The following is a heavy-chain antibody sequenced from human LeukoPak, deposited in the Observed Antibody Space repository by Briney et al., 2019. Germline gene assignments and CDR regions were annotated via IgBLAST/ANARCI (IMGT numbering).Heavy chain of an antibody. CDR3: AKDWGPQLYGDYRFDY. CDR1: GFTFSSYA. D-gene: IGHD4-17*01. V-gene: IGHV3-23*01. J-gene: IGHJ4*02. Sequence: GGSLRLSCAASGFTFSSYAMSWVRQAPGKGLEWVSAISGSGGSTYYADSVKGRFTISRDNSKNTLYLQMNSLRAEDTAVYYCAKDWGPQLYGDYRFDYWGQGTLVTVSS. CDR2: ISGSGGST.